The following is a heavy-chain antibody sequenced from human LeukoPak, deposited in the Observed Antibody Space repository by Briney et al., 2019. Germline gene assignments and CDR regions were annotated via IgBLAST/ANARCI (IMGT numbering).Heavy chain of an antibody. Sequence: SETLSLTCTVSGGSISSSSYYWGWIRQPPGKGLEWIGNVYYSGNTNYNPSLKSRVTISVDTSKNQFSLKLDSVTAADTAMYYCLRGSSYYVIWGQGTLVTVSS. D-gene: IGHD3-3*01. V-gene: IGHV4-39*07. CDR1: GGSISSSSYY. CDR3: LRGSSYYVI. J-gene: IGHJ4*02. CDR2: VYYSGNT.